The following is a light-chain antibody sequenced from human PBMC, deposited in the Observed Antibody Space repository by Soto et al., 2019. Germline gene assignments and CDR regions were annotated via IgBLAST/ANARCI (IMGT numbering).Light chain of an antibody. CDR2: DAS. CDR1: QSVSSY. J-gene: IGKJ1*01. V-gene: IGKV3-11*01. Sequence: EIVLTQSPATLSLSPGERATLSCRASQSVSSYLAWYQQKPGQAPRLLIYDASNRATGIPARFSGSGSGTDFTLTISSLEPEDFAVYYCXQRSNWPTWTFGQGTKVEIK. CDR3: XQRSNWPTWT.